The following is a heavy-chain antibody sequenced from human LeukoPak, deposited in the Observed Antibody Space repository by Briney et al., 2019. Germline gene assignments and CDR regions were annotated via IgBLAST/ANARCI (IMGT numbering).Heavy chain of an antibody. CDR3: ARDQVPYYYDSSFDY. D-gene: IGHD3-22*01. CDR1: GFTFSSYA. Sequence: PGGSLRLSCAASGFTFSSYAMHWVRQAPGKGLEWVAVISYDGSNKYYADSVKGRFTIPRDNSKNTLYLQMNSLRAEDTAVYYCARDQVPYYYDSSFDYWGQGTLVTVSS. V-gene: IGHV3-30-3*01. CDR2: ISYDGSNK. J-gene: IGHJ4*02.